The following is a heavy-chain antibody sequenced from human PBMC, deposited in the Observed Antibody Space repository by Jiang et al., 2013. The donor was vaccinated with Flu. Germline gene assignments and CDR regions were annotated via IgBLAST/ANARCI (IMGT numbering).Heavy chain of an antibody. V-gene: IGHV3-30*18. J-gene: IGHJ6*02. D-gene: IGHD2-21*01. CDR3: AKDGLGQASILWWWDV. CDR2: ISYDGSNK. Sequence: LEWVAVISYDGSNKYYADSVKGRFTISRDNSKNTLYLQMNSLRAEDTAVYYCAKDGLGQASILWWWDVWGQGTTVTVSS.